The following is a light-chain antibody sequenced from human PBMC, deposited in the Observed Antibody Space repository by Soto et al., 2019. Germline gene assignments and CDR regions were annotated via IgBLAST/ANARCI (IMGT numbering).Light chain of an antibody. CDR3: SSYTSATTDV. V-gene: IGLV2-14*01. J-gene: IGLJ1*01. CDR2: DVS. CDR1: SSEVGAYNY. Sequence: QSALTQPASVSGSPGQSITISCTGTSSEVGAYNYDSWYQQYPGEAPKVIIYDVSHRPAGVSNRFSGSKSGNTASLTISGLETQDEADYYCSSYTSATTDVFGTGTKLTVL.